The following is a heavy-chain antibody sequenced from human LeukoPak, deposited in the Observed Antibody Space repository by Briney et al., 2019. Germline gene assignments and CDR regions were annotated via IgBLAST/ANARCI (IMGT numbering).Heavy chain of an antibody. Sequence: SETLSLTCTVSGGSINNYYWSWIRQPAGKGLEWIGRVYSSGSTNYNPSLKSRVALSVDTSKNQFSLRLNSLTAADTAVYYCARKGNSAVAGAFNIWGQGTMVTVSS. V-gene: IGHV4-4*07. J-gene: IGHJ3*02. D-gene: IGHD6-19*01. CDR2: VYSSGST. CDR1: GGSINNYY. CDR3: ARKGNSAVAGAFNI.